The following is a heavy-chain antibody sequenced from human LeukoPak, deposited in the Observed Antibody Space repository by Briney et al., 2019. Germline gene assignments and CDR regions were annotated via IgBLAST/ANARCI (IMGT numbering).Heavy chain of an antibody. V-gene: IGHV1-46*01. Sequence: ASVKVSCKASGYTFTSYYMYWVRQAPGQGLEWMGIINPSGGSTTYAQKFQGRVTMTRDTSTTTVYMELSSLRSEDTAVYYCARVRSSSGWYIAFDIWGQGTMVTVSS. CDR1: GYTFTSYY. D-gene: IGHD6-19*01. CDR2: INPSGGST. J-gene: IGHJ3*02. CDR3: ARVRSSSGWYIAFDI.